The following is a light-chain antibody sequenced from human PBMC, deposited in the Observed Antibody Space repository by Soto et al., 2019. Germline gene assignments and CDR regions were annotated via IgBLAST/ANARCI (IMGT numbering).Light chain of an antibody. CDR1: QSISNY. CDR2: AAS. V-gene: IGKV1-39*01. Sequence: DIQMTQSPSSLSASVGDRVTISCRASQSISNYLNWYQQKPGKAPKLLIFAASSLQSGVPSRFSGGGSGTDFTFTISSLQPEDFATYYCQQCHSIPWTFGQGTTVEIK. J-gene: IGKJ1*01. CDR3: QQCHSIPWT.